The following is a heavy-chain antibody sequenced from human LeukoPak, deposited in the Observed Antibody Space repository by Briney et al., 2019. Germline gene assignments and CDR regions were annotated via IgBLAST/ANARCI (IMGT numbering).Heavy chain of an antibody. CDR2: INPSGGST. CDR1: GYTFTSYY. D-gene: IGHD6-13*01. CDR3: ARRGGLGIAAAGTEFDY. V-gene: IGHV1-46*01. J-gene: IGHJ4*02. Sequence: SVKVSCKASGYTFTSYYMHWVRQAPGQGLEWMGIINPSGGSTSYAQKFQGRVTMTRDTSTSTVYMELSSLRSEDTAVYYCARRGGLGIAAAGTEFDYWGQGTLVTVSS.